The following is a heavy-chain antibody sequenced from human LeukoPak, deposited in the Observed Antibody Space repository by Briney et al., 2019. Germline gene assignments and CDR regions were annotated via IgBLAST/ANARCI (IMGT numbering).Heavy chain of an antibody. CDR3: ARDVPLRYFDWLPSYYYYYGMDV. V-gene: IGHV4-59*12. CDR2: IYHSGST. Sequence: PSETLSLTCTVSGGSISSYYWSWVRQPPGKGLEWIGEIYHSGSTNYNPSLKSRVTISVDKSKNQFSLKLSSVTAADTAVYYCARDVPLRYFDWLPSYYYYYGMDVWGQGTTVTVSS. CDR1: GGSISSYY. J-gene: IGHJ6*02. D-gene: IGHD3-9*01.